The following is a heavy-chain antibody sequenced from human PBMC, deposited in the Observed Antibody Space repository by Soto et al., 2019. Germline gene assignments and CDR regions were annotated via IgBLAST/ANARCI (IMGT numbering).Heavy chain of an antibody. J-gene: IGHJ4*02. CDR3: AILTGYYDILAGDFDY. CDR1: GFTFSSYA. Sequence: HPGGSLKLSCAASGFTFSSYAMSWVRQAPGKGLEWVSAISGSGGSTYYADSVKGRFTISRDNSKNTLYLQMNSLRAEDTAVYYCAILTGYYDILAGDFDYWGQGTLVTVYS. D-gene: IGHD3-9*01. CDR2: ISGSGGST. V-gene: IGHV3-23*01.